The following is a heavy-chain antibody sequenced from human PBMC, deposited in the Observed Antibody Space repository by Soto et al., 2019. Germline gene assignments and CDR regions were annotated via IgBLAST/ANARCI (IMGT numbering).Heavy chain of an antibody. V-gene: IGHV1-18*01. CDR3: ARDAEARALYWSIAATYYYGMDV. J-gene: IGHJ6*02. CDR2: ISAYNGNT. D-gene: IGHD6-6*01. CDR1: GYTFTSYG. Sequence: ASVKVSCKASGYTFTSYGISWVRQAPGQGLEWMGWISAYNGNTNYAQKLQGRVTMTTDTSTSTAYMELRSLRSDDTAVYYCARDAEARALYWSIAATYYYGMDVWGQGTTVTVSS.